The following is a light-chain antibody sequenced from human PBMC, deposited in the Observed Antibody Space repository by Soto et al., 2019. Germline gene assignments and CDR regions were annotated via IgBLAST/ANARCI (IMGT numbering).Light chain of an antibody. V-gene: IGKV3-20*01. J-gene: IGKJ1*01. CDR2: GAS. CDR3: HQYGSSPRT. CDR1: QSVSSNY. Sequence: EIVLTQSPGTLSLSPGERATLSCRASQSVSSNYLAWYQQKPGQAPRLLIYGASSRATGIPDRFSGSGSGTDFTLTISRLEPEDCAVYYCHQYGSSPRTFGPGTKVDIK.